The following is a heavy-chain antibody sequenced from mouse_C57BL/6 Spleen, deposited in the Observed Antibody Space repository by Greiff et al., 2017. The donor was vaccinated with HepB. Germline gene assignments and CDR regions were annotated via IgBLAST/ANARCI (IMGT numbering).Heavy chain of an antibody. CDR1: GYAFSSYW. V-gene: IGHV1-80*01. Sequence: QVQLQQSGAELVKPGASVKISCKASGYAFSSYWMNWVKQRPGKGLEWIGQIYPGDGDTNYNGKFKGKATLTSDKSSSTSYMQIGGLTSEDSAVYFCASVRYLDYWGQGTTLTVSS. J-gene: IGHJ2*01. D-gene: IGHD2-14*01. CDR2: IYPGDGDT. CDR3: ASVRYLDY.